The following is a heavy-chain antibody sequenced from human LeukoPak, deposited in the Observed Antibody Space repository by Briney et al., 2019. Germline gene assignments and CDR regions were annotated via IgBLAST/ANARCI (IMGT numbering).Heavy chain of an antibody. CDR2: ISGSGGST. V-gene: IGHV3-23*01. J-gene: IGHJ4*02. CDR1: GFTFSSYA. CDR3: AKRKYYGDYAATFDY. Sequence: GGSLRLSCAASGFTFSSYAMSWVRQAPGKGLEWVSAISGSGGSTYYADSVKCRFTISRDNSKNTLYLQMNSLRAEDTAVYYCAKRKYYGDYAATFDYWGQGTLVTVSS. D-gene: IGHD4-17*01.